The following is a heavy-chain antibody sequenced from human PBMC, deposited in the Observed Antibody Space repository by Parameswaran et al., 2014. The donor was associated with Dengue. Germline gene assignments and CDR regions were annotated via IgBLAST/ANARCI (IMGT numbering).Heavy chain of an antibody. D-gene: IGHD1-26*01. J-gene: IGHJ6*02. CDR2: MNPNSGNT. Sequence: WVRQAPGQGLEWMGWMNPNSGNTGYAQKFQGRVTTTRNTSISTAYTELSSLRSEDTAVYYCARGQGGSFRGYYYYGMDVWGQGTTVTVSS. CDR3: ARGQGGSFRGYYYYGMDV. V-gene: IGHV1-8*01.